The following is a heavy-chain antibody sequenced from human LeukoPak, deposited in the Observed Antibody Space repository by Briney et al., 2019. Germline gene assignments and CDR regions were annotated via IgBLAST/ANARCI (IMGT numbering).Heavy chain of an antibody. CDR1: GYSFTNYW. D-gene: IGHD3-10*01. Sequence: GEPLKISCKGSGYSFTNYWIGWVRQMPGKGLEWMGAIYPGDSDTRYSPSFQGQVTISADKSISTAYLQWSSLKASDTATYYCTRQYSGTYYRSFDYWGQGTLVTVSS. CDR2: IYPGDSDT. V-gene: IGHV5-51*01. J-gene: IGHJ4*02. CDR3: TRQYSGTYYRSFDY.